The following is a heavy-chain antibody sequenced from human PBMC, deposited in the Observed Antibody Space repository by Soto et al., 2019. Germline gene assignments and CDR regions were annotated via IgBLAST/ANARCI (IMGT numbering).Heavy chain of an antibody. Sequence: SVKVSCKASGGTFSSYAISWVRQAPGQGLEWMGGIIPIFGTANYAQKFQGRVTITADESTSTAYMELSSLRSEDTAVYYCARSPWGYYYDSSGYYADVFAIWGQGTMVTGSS. D-gene: IGHD3-22*01. V-gene: IGHV1-69*13. CDR2: IIPIFGTA. CDR3: ARSPWGYYYDSSGYYADVFAI. J-gene: IGHJ3*02. CDR1: GGTFSSYA.